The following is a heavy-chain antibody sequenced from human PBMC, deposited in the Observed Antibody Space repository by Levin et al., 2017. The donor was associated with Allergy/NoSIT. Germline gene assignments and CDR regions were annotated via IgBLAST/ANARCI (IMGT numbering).Heavy chain of an antibody. CDR1: GFTFSTYG. Sequence: GGSLRLSCAASGFTFSTYGMNWVRQAPGKGLEWVSYISGGGSTTYYADSVKGRFTISRDNAKKSLYLQMNSLRADDTAIYYCARQEGPDIWGQGTLVTVSS. CDR3: ARQEGPDI. CDR2: ISGGGSTT. D-gene: IGHD2-15*01. V-gene: IGHV3-48*03. J-gene: IGHJ1*01.